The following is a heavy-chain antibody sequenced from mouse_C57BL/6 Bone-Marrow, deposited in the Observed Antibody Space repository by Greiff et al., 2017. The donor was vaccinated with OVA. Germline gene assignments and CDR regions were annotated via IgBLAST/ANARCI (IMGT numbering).Heavy chain of an antibody. V-gene: IGHV7-1*01. CDR1: GFTFSDFY. CDR3: ARDGGYYDFDY. CDR2: SRNKANDYTT. D-gene: IGHD2-3*01. Sequence: EVQLVESGGGLVQSGRSLRLSCATSGFTFSDFYMEWVRQAPGQGLEWIAASRNKANDYTTEYSASVKGRFIVSRDTSQSILYLQMNALRAEDTAIYYCARDGGYYDFDYWGQGTTLTVSS. J-gene: IGHJ2*01.